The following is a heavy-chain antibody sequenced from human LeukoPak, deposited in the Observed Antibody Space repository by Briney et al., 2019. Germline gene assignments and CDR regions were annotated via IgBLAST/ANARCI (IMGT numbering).Heavy chain of an antibody. J-gene: IGHJ4*02. Sequence: ASVKVSCXASGGTFSSYAISWVRQAPGQGLEWMVGIIPIFGTANYAQKFQGRVTITADESTSTAYMELSSLRSEDTAVYYCARDLFYDILTGDWGQGTLVTVSS. CDR1: GGTFSSYA. V-gene: IGHV1-69*13. CDR3: ARDLFYDILTGD. CDR2: IIPIFGTA. D-gene: IGHD3-9*01.